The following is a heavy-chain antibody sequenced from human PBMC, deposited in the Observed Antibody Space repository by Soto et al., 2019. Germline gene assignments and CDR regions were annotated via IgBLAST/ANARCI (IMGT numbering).Heavy chain of an antibody. V-gene: IGHV4-4*02. J-gene: IGHJ6*02. D-gene: IGHD3-16*01. CDR1: GGPITTTTW. CDR2: LHHDGTT. Sequence: QVQLQESGPGLVKPSETLSLTCAVSGGPITTTTWWAWVRLPPGKGLEWIGELHHDGTTNYNPSLESRITMSLDKSNNHCSLNLTSVTAADTAIYYCATQTISYTWGVWGRGTTVTVSS. CDR3: ATQTISYTWGV.